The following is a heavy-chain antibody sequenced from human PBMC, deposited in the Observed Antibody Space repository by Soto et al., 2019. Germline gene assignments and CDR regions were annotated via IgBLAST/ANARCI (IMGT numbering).Heavy chain of an antibody. V-gene: IGHV1-69*06. Sequence: ASVKVSCKASGGTFSSYAISWVRQAPGQGLEWMGGIIPIFGTANYAQKFQGRVTITADKSTSTAYMELSSLRSGDTAVYYCARPRMATVTYNWFDPWGQGTLVTVSS. CDR3: ARPRMATVTYNWFDP. CDR2: IIPIFGTA. CDR1: GGTFSSYA. D-gene: IGHD4-4*01. J-gene: IGHJ5*02.